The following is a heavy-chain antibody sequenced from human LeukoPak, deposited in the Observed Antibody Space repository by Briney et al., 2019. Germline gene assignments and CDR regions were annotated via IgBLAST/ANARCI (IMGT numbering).Heavy chain of an antibody. V-gene: IGHV1-69*04. Sequence: ASVKVSCKASGGTFSSYAISWVRPAPGQGLEWMGRIIPILGIANYAQKFQGRVTITADKSTSTAYIELSSLRSEDTAVYYCATYGSGSYYNYFDYWGQGTLVTVSS. CDR3: ATYGSGSYYNYFDY. J-gene: IGHJ4*02. CDR2: IIPILGIA. D-gene: IGHD3-10*01. CDR1: GGTFSSYA.